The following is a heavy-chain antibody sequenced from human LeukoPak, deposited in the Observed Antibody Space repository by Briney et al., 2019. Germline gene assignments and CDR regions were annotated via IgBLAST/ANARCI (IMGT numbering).Heavy chain of an antibody. Sequence: SETLSLTCTVSGGSISSGDYYWSWIRQPPGKGLEWIGYIYYSGSTYYNPSLKSRVTISVDTSKNQFSLKLSSVTAADTAVYYCARGHGRYSGSSHEASWGQGTLVTVSS. CDR3: ARGHGRYSGSSHEAS. CDR2: IYYSGST. J-gene: IGHJ5*02. D-gene: IGHD1-26*01. V-gene: IGHV4-30-4*01. CDR1: GGSISSGDYY.